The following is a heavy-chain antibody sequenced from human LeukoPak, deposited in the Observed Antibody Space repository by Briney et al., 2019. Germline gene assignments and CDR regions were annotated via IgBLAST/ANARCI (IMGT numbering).Heavy chain of an antibody. CDR2: IYYSGST. D-gene: IGHD2-15*01. CDR1: GGSFSGYY. V-gene: IGHV4-59*01. J-gene: IGHJ6*03. Sequence: PSETLSLTCAVYGGSFSGYYWSWIRQPPGKGLEWIGYIYYSGSTNYNPSLKSRVTISVDTSKNQFSLKLSSVTAADTAVYYCARVGSGGSSYGYYYYMDVWGKGTTVTISS. CDR3: ARVGSGGSSYGYYYYMDV.